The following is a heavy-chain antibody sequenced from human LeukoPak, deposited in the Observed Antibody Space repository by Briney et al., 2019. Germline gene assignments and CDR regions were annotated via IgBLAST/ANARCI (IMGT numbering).Heavy chain of an antibody. D-gene: IGHD3-3*01. J-gene: IGHJ4*02. CDR2: LSAASTP. V-gene: IGHV4-4*07. CDR1: GDSVIYSY. CDR3: VRGYHISINNWFDY. Sequence: SETLSLTCTVSGDSVIYSYWSWIRQPAGKGLELIGRLSAASTPDYNPSLKSRLTMSVDTSKNQFSLRLSSVTAADTAVYYCVRGYHISINNWFDYWGQGALVAVSS.